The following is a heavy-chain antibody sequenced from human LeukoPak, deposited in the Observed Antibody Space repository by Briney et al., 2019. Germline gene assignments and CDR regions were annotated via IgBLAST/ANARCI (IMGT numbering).Heavy chain of an antibody. CDR1: GGSISSSNW. J-gene: IGHJ5*02. D-gene: IGHD6-25*01. Sequence: SETLSLTCAVSGGSISSSNWWSWVRQPPGKGLEWIGEIYHSGSTNYNPSLKGRVTISVDKSKNQFSLKLSSVTAADTAVYYCARAPLGSSGPYNWFDPWGQGTLVTVSS. CDR3: ARAPLGSSGPYNWFDP. CDR2: IYHSGST. V-gene: IGHV4-4*02.